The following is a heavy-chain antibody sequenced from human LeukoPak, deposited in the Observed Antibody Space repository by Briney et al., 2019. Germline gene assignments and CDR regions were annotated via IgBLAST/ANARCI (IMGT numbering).Heavy chain of an antibody. V-gene: IGHV3-23*01. J-gene: IGHJ4*02. CDR2: ISGSDDNT. CDR3: ANDFDH. CDR1: GFTFNNYA. Sequence: GVSLRLSCAASGFTFNNYAMSWVRQAPGKGLEWVSTISGSDDNTYYADSVKGRFTISRDISKNTLYLQMNSLRADDTAVYYCANDFDHWGQGTLVTVSS.